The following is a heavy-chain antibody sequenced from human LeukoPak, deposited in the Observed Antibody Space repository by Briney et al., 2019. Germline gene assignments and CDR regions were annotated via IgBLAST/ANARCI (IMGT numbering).Heavy chain of an antibody. CDR3: ARVDRYHFYLDV. CDR1: GYTFTGYY. CDR2: IIPIFGTP. Sequence: ASVKVSCKASGYTFTGYYMHWVRQAPGQGLEWMGGIIPIFGTPNYAQKFQGRVKVTTDDATGTAYMELSSLMSEDTAIYYCARVDRYHFYLDVWGKGTPVTVSS. V-gene: IGHV1-69*05. J-gene: IGHJ6*03. D-gene: IGHD1-14*01.